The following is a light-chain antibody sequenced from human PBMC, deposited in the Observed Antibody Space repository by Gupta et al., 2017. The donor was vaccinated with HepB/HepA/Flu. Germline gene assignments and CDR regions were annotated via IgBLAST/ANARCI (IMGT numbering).Light chain of an antibody. CDR3: MQAIQTPFT. Sequence: IVLSLSLLSLPVTPGEPASISCRSSQSLLHSNGYTYLDWYLQKPGQSPQLLIYLGSNRAPGVPDRFSGSGSGTDFTLKISRVEAEDVGVYYCMQAIQTPFTFGGGTKVEIK. CDR2: LGS. CDR1: QSLLHSNGYTY. V-gene: IGKV2-28*01. J-gene: IGKJ4*01.